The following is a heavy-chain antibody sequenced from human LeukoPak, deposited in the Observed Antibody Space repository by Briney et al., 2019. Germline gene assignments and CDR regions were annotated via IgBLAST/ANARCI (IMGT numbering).Heavy chain of an antibody. CDR3: ARDQTSLVPAATFDY. Sequence: GRSLRLSCAASGFTFSSYGMHWVRQAPGKGLEWVAVISYDGSNKHYADSVKGRFTISRDNSKNTLYLQMNSLRAEDTAVYYCARDQTSLVPAATFDYWGQGTLVTVSS. CDR2: ISYDGSNK. V-gene: IGHV3-30*03. J-gene: IGHJ4*02. CDR1: GFTFSSYG. D-gene: IGHD2-2*01.